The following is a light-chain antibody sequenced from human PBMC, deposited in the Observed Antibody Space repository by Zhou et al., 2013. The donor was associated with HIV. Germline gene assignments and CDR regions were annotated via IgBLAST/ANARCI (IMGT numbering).Light chain of an antibody. Sequence: DIQMTQSPSSLSASVGDRVTVTCRASQSIINYLNWYQQKPWKAPKLLIYAASSLQSGVPSRFSGSGSGTDFTLTISSLQPEDFATYYCQQSYSTPRTFGQGTKVEIK. CDR3: QQSYSTPRT. V-gene: IGKV1-39*01. CDR2: AAS. CDR1: QSIINY. J-gene: IGKJ1*01.